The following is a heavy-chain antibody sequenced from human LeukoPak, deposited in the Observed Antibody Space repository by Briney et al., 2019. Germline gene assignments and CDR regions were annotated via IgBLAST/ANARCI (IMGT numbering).Heavy chain of an antibody. D-gene: IGHD3-22*01. CDR1: GFTFSSYE. CDR2: ISSRGSTI. V-gene: IGHV3-48*03. Sequence: PGGSLRLSCAASGFTFSSYEMNWVRQAPGKGLEWVSYISSRGSTIYYAKSVKGRFTISRDNAKNSLYLQMNSLRAEDTAVYYCARVYHYDSSGYYSYYFDYWGQGTLVTVSS. CDR3: ARVYHYDSSGYYSYYFDY. J-gene: IGHJ4*02.